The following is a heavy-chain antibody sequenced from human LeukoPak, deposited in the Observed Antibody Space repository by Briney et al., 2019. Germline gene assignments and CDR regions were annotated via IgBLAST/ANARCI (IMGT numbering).Heavy chain of an antibody. J-gene: IGHJ4*02. CDR1: GDSFSDHY. V-gene: IGHV4-59*11. D-gene: IGHD3-16*01. CDR3: ARDARFGWDYFDS. Sequence: SETLSLTCTVSGDSFSDHYWSWMRQPPGKGREWIGYIFYGGGTNYNPSLQSRVTISIDTSKNRFSLRLSSVTAADTAVYYCARDARFGWDYFDSWGQGTLVIVSS. CDR2: IFYGGGT.